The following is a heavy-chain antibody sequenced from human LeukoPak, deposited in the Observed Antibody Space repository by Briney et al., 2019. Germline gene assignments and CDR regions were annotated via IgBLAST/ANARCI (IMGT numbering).Heavy chain of an antibody. CDR1: GGSISSYY. CDR3: ARSQYYYDSSGYYYARGAFDI. Sequence: SETLSLTCTVSGGSISSYYWSWIRQPPGKGLEWIGYIYYSGSTNYNPSLKSRVTISVDTSKNQFSLKLSSVTAADTAVYYCARSQYYYDSSGYYYARGAFDIWGQGTMVTVSS. V-gene: IGHV4-59*01. D-gene: IGHD3-22*01. J-gene: IGHJ3*02. CDR2: IYYSGST.